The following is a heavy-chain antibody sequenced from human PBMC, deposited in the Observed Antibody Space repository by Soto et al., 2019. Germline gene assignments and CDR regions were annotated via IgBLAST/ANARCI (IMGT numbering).Heavy chain of an antibody. CDR3: ARLPQHYYYSGMDV. CDR1: GYSFTSYS. J-gene: IGHJ6*02. Sequence: VEPQTISCKGSGYSFTSYSICWVRQMPEKGLEWMGVIYPGDSDTRYSPSFQAQVTISADKSISTAYLQWSSLKASDTVMYYCARLPQHYYYSGMDVWGQGTTVAVS. CDR2: IYPGDSDT. V-gene: IGHV5-51*01.